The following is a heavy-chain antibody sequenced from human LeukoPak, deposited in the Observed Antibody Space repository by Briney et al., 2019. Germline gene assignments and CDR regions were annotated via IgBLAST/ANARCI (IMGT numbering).Heavy chain of an antibody. CDR3: ARDHAPFDWLSKVGRGMDV. CDR1: GFTFSSYG. Sequence: GGSLRLSCAASGFTFSSYGMHWVRQAPGKGLEWVAVIWYDGSNKYYADSVKGRFTISRDNAKNSLYLQMNSLRAEDTAVYYCARDHAPFDWLSKVGRGMDVWGQGTTVTVSS. J-gene: IGHJ6*02. CDR2: IWYDGSNK. V-gene: IGHV3-33*01. D-gene: IGHD3-9*01.